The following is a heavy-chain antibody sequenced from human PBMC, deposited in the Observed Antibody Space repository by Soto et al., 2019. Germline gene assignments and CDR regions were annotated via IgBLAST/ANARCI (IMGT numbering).Heavy chain of an antibody. Sequence: ASVKVSCKASGYTFTGYYMHWVRQAPGQGLEWMGWINPNSARTNYAQKLQGRGTITADESTSTAYMELSSLRSEDTAVYYCARCPDGYYYYYYGMEVWGQGTTVTVSS. CDR3: ARCPDGYYYYYYGMEV. V-gene: IGHV1-2*02. J-gene: IGHJ6*02. CDR2: INPNSART. CDR1: GYTFTGYY.